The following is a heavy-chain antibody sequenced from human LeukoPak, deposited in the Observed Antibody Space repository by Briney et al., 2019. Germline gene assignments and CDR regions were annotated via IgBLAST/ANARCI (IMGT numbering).Heavy chain of an antibody. J-gene: IGHJ6*02. Sequence: PSETLSLTCAVSGGSISSGGYSWSWIRQPPGKGLEWIGCIYHSGSTYYNPSLKSRVTMSVDRSKNQFSLKLSSVTAADTAVYYCTSGGAYDGYYYYGMDVWGQGTTVTVSS. D-gene: IGHD2-21*01. CDR2: IYHSGST. V-gene: IGHV4-30-2*01. CDR3: TSGGAYDGYYYYGMDV. CDR1: GGSISSGGYS.